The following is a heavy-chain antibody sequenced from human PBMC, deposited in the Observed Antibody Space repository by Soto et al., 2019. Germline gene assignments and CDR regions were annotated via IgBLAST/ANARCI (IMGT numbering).Heavy chain of an antibody. CDR1: GFTFSSYS. J-gene: IGHJ4*02. CDR2: ISSSSSTI. Sequence: EVQLVESGGGLVQPGGSLRLSCAASGFTFSSYSMNWVRQAPGEGLEWVSYISSSSSTIYYADSVKGRFTISRDNAKNSLYLQTNSLRDEDTAVYYCARDRYDSSGYEAPFDYWGQGTLVTVSS. D-gene: IGHD3-22*01. CDR3: ARDRYDSSGYEAPFDY. V-gene: IGHV3-48*02.